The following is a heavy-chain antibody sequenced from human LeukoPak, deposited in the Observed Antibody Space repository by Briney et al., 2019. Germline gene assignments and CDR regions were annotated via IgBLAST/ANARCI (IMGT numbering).Heavy chain of an antibody. CDR3: AAHQWLGTRSGYYGDAFDI. J-gene: IGHJ3*02. CDR1: GFTFTSSA. V-gene: IGHV1-58*01. Sequence: SVKVSCKASGFTFTSSAVQWVRQARGQRLEWIGWFVVGNGNTNYAQKFQERVTITRDMSTSTAYMELSSLRSEDTAVYYCAAHQWLGTRSGYYGDAFDIWGQGTMVTVSS. D-gene: IGHD3-3*01. CDR2: FVVGNGNT.